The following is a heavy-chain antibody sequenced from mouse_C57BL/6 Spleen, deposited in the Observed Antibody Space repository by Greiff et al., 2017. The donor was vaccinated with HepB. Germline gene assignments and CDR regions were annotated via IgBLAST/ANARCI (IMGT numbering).Heavy chain of an antibody. J-gene: IGHJ2*01. CDR2: ISDGGSYT. Sequence: EVQLVESGGGLVKPGGSLKLSCAASGFTFSSYAMSWVRQTPEKRLEWVATISDGGSYTYYPDNVKGRFTISRDNAKNNLYLQMSHLKSEDTAMYYCARENYGSSYGCFDYWGQGTTLTVSS. CDR3: ARENYGSSYGCFDY. D-gene: IGHD1-1*01. CDR1: GFTFSSYA. V-gene: IGHV5-4*01.